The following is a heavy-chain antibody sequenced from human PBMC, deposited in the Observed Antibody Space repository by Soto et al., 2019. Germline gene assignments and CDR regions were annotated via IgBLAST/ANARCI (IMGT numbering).Heavy chain of an antibody. CDR1: GGSFSGYY. CDR3: ARARPYYDILTGPDY. D-gene: IGHD3-9*01. CDR2: INHSGST. J-gene: IGHJ4*02. V-gene: IGHV4-34*01. Sequence: SETLSLTCAVYGGSFSGYYWSWIRQPPGKGLEWIGEINHSGSTNYNPSLKSRVTISVDTSKNQFSLKLSSVTAADTAVYYCARARPYYDILTGPDYWGQGTLVTVSS.